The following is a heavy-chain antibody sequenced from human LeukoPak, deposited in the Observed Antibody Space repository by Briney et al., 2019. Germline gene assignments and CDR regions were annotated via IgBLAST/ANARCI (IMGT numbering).Heavy chain of an antibody. J-gene: IGHJ5*01. Sequence: PGGSLRLSCAVSGFTFSSYWMHWVRQAPGKGLVWVSRINSDGSTTSYADSVQGRFTISRDNAKNTVYLQMNSLRVDDTAIYYCTRAITYFYGSVTYDWFDSWGQGTRVTVSS. CDR3: TRAITYFYGSVTYDWFDS. CDR2: INSDGSTT. V-gene: IGHV3-74*01. CDR1: GFTFSSYW. D-gene: IGHD3-10*01.